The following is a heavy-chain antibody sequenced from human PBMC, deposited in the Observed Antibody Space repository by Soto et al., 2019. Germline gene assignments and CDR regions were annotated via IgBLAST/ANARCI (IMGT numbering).Heavy chain of an antibody. CDR3: ARHEQREADPFDY. V-gene: IGHV6-1*01. J-gene: IGHJ4*02. CDR2: TYYRSQWYS. D-gene: IGHD6-19*01. CDR1: GDTVSSNSAT. Sequence: PSQTLSLTCXISGDTVSSNSATWNWIRQSPSRGLEWLGRTYYRSQWYSDYALSVKSRITINPDTTKNQFSLHLNSVTPEDTAVYYCARHEQREADPFDYWGQGTLVTVSS.